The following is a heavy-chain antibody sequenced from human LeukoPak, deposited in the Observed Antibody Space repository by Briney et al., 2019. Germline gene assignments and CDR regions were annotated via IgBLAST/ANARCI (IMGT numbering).Heavy chain of an antibody. CDR3: ARDQSYYDAP. Sequence: VGSPRLSCAASGFTFSSYWMHWVRQAPGKGLVWVSRINSDGSTTSYADSVKGRFTSSRDNAKNTLYLQMNSLRAEDTAVYYCARDQSYYDAPWGQGTLVTVSS. J-gene: IGHJ5*02. CDR2: INSDGSTT. CDR1: GFTFSSYW. D-gene: IGHD3-3*01. V-gene: IGHV3-74*01.